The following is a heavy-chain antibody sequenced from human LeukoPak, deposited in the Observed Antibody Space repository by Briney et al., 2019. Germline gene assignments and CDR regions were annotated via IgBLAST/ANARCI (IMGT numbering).Heavy chain of an antibody. J-gene: IGHJ6*02. Sequence: SQTLSLTCTVSGGSIGSGGYYWSWIRQHPGKGLEWIGYIYYSGSTYYNPSLKSRVTISVDTSKNQFSLKLSSVTAADTAVYYCARDHYYYYGMDVWGQGTTVTVSS. CDR1: GGSIGSGGYY. CDR3: ARDHYYYYGMDV. CDR2: IYYSGST. V-gene: IGHV4-31*03.